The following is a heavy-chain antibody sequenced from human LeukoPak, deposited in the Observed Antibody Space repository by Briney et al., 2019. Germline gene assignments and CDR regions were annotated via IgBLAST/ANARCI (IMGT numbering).Heavy chain of an antibody. D-gene: IGHD1-26*01. CDR3: AKDYRGSYDN. Sequence: PGGSLRLSCAASGFTFSSYSMNWVRQAPGKGLEWVSSISSSSSYIYYADSVKGRFTISRGNAKNSLYLQMNSPKTEDTAKYYCAKDYRGSYDNWGQGTLVTVSS. CDR2: ISSSSSYI. J-gene: IGHJ4*02. CDR1: GFTFSSYS. V-gene: IGHV3-21*04.